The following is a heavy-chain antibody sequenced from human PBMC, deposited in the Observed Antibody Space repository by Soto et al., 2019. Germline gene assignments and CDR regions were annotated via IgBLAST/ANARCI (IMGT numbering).Heavy chain of an antibody. CDR2: INSDGSDS. D-gene: IGHD1-26*01. CDR1: GFSFSTYA. J-gene: IGHJ4*02. CDR3: VRDDPGLGMDY. Sequence: AGGSLRLSCAASGFSFSTYAMGWVRQAPGKGLVWVSHINSDGSDSTHADSVKGRFTISRDNAKNTLYLQMNSLRAEDTAVYFCVRDDPGLGMDYWGLGTLVTVSS. V-gene: IGHV3-74*01.